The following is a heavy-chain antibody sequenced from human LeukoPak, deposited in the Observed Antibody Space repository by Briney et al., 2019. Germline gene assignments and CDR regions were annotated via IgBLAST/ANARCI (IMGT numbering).Heavy chain of an antibody. J-gene: IGHJ4*02. Sequence: GGSLRLSCAASGFTFDDYAMHWVRQAPGKGLEWVSGISWNSGSIGYADSVKGRFTISRDNAKNSLYLQMNSLRAEDTALYYCAKDMSPGIAAAGTIDYWGQGTLVTVSS. D-gene: IGHD6-13*01. CDR2: ISWNSGSI. CDR3: AKDMSPGIAAAGTIDY. V-gene: IGHV3-9*01. CDR1: GFTFDDYA.